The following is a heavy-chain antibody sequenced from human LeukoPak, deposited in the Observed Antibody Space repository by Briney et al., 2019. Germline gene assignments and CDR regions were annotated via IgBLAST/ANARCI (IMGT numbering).Heavy chain of an antibody. V-gene: IGHV3-15*01. Sequence: GDPLRLPCGAWGVTFTNVRKSGARQPPGKGLEWVGHQTNKTHHGTAVNPAPVRGRFTISRDDSKYTLYLQMNSLKTEDTAVYYCTAVRSTGLNDGDFQHWGQGTLVTVSS. CDR3: TAVRSTGLNDGDFQH. CDR2: QTNKTHHGTA. CDR1: GVTFTNVR. D-gene: IGHD1-1*01. J-gene: IGHJ1*01.